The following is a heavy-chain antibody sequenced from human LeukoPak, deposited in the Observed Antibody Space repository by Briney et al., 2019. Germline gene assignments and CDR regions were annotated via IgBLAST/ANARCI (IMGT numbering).Heavy chain of an antibody. J-gene: IGHJ6*02. D-gene: IGHD1-26*01. Sequence: PSETLSLTCTVSGVSVSSGSYYWSWIRQPPGKGLEWIGYIYYSGSTNYNPSLKSRVTISVDTSKNQFSLKLSSVTAADTAVYYCARTIIVGATIRYYYGMDVWGQGTTVTVSS. CDR1: GVSVSSGSYY. CDR2: IYYSGST. CDR3: ARTIIVGATIRYYYGMDV. V-gene: IGHV4-61*01.